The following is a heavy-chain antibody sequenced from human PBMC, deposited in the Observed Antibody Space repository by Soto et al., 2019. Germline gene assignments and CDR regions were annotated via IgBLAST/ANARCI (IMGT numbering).Heavy chain of an antibody. D-gene: IGHD2-2*02. CDR2: ISAYNGNT. Sequence: ASVKVSCEASGYTFTSYGISWVRQAPGQGLEWMGWISAYNGNTNYAQKLQGRVTMTTDTSTSTAYMELRSLRSDDTAVYYCAREGATLGYCSSTSCYRPYCYYGMDVWGQGTTVTVSS. J-gene: IGHJ6*02. V-gene: IGHV1-18*04. CDR3: AREGATLGYCSSTSCYRPYCYYGMDV. CDR1: GYTFTSYG.